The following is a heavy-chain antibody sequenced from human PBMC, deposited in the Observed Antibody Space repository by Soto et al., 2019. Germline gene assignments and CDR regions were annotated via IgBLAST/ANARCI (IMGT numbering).Heavy chain of an antibody. CDR2: ISGSGGST. CDR3: AKDRSVAAAGPGNGMDV. Sequence: WWSLRLSCSASVFTCSSYAMSWLRQAPGKGLEWVSAISGSGGSTYYADSVKGRFTISRDNSKNTLYLQMNSLRAEDTAVYYCAKDRSVAAAGPGNGMDVWGQGTTVTVSS. D-gene: IGHD6-13*01. J-gene: IGHJ6*02. V-gene: IGHV3-23*01. CDR1: VFTCSSYA.